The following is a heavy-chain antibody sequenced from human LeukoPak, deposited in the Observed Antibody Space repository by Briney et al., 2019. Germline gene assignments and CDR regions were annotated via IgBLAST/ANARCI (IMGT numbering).Heavy chain of an antibody. V-gene: IGHV3-74*01. CDR2: INPDGSTT. Sequence: PGESLRLSCAASGFSFSRSWIHWVRQAPGKGLEWVSRINPDGSTTTYADSVKGRFTISRDNAENTVYLQMNSLRAEDTAVYYCARVLSGSWDWFDPWGQGTLVTVSS. CDR1: GFSFSRSW. CDR3: ARVLSGSWDWFDP. D-gene: IGHD3-22*01. J-gene: IGHJ5*02.